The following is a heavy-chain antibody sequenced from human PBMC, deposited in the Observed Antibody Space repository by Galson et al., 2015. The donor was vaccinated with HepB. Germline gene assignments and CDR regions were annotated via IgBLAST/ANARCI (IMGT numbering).Heavy chain of an antibody. CDR1: GYTFGDSG. CDR2: ISPYNANT. CDR3: ARDKDVPGLWFGDLTTPTYYYFGMDV. Sequence: SVKVSCKASGYTFGDSGIIWVRQAPGQGLEWVGWISPYNANTNYAQKFRGRVTLTTVTSTTTAYMELRSLRSDDTAVYYCARDKDVPGLWFGDLTTPTYYYFGMDVWGQGTTVTV. J-gene: IGHJ6*02. V-gene: IGHV1-18*01. D-gene: IGHD3-10*01.